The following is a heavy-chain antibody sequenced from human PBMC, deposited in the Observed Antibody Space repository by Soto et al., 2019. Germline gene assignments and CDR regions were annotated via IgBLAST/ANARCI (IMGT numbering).Heavy chain of an antibody. CDR2: VSSDGRKK. CDR1: GFTFSNYG. V-gene: IGHV3-30*03. D-gene: IGHD6-19*01. J-gene: IGHJ4*02. Sequence: QVQLVESGGGVVQPGRSLRLSCAASGFTFSNYGMNGVRKAPGKGLEWVAVVSSDGRKKYYVDSVKGRFTISRDNSKNTLFLQMDSLTGEDTAVYYCATDGPGKQSLVGYYFDYWGQGTSVTVSS. CDR3: ATDGPGKQSLVGYYFDY.